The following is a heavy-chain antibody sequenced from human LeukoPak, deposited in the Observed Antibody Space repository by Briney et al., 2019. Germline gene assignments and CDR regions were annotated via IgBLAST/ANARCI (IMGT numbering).Heavy chain of an antibody. V-gene: IGHV3-74*03. Sequence: PGGSLRLSCEASGFTFATYWMHWVRQAAGKGLVWVARINTDGYVTTYAESVRGRFTVSRDNAENTLYLQMNDLRPEDTAVYYCVRDEDLYSMTWYVFDYWGQGTLVTVSS. J-gene: IGHJ4*02. CDR2: INTDGYVT. CDR3: VRDEDLYSMTWYVFDY. CDR1: GFTFATYW. D-gene: IGHD5-12*01.